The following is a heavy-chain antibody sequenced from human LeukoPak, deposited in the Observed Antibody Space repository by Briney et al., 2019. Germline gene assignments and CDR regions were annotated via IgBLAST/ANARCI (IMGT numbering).Heavy chain of an antibody. Sequence: GGSLRLSCAASGFTFTTYSMNWVRQAPGKGLEWISYISSSGGTIYYADSVKGRFTVSRDNAKSSLYLQMSSLRADDTAVYYCASRIAVADAFDIWGQGTMVTVSS. D-gene: IGHD6-19*01. CDR2: ISSSGGTI. V-gene: IGHV3-48*01. CDR1: GFTFTTYS. CDR3: ASRIAVADAFDI. J-gene: IGHJ3*02.